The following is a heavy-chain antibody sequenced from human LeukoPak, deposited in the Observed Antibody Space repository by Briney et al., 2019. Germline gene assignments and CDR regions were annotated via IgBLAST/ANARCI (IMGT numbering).Heavy chain of an antibody. Sequence: SGTLSLTCAVSGGSISSSDWWSWVRQPPGKGLEWIGEIYHSGSTNYNPSLKSRVTISVDTSKNQFSLKLSSVTAADTAVYYCARVGGDYVRYFDYWGQGTLVTVSS. V-gene: IGHV4-4*02. J-gene: IGHJ4*02. CDR3: ARVGGDYVRYFDY. CDR2: IYHSGST. D-gene: IGHD4-17*01. CDR1: GGSISSSDW.